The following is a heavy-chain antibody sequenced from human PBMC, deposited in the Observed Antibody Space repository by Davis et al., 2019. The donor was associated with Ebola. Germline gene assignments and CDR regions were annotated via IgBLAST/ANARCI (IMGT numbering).Heavy chain of an antibody. J-gene: IGHJ4*02. CDR3: ASGPYGDYFDY. Sequence: GESLKISCAASGFTFSSYGMHWVRQASGKGLEWVGRIRSKANSYATAYAASVKGRFTISRDDSKNTAYLQMNSLKTEDTAVYYCASGPYGDYFDYWGQGTLVTVSS. CDR2: IRSKANSYAT. CDR1: GFTFSSYG. D-gene: IGHD4-17*01. V-gene: IGHV3-73*01.